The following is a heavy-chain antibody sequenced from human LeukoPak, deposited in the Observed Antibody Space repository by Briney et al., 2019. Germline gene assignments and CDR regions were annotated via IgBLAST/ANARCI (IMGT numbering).Heavy chain of an antibody. V-gene: IGHV3-21*01. CDR1: GFTFSSYS. Sequence: PGGSLRLSCAASGFTFSSYSINWVRQAPGKGLEWVSSISSSSSYIYYADSVKGRFTISRDNAKNSLYLQMNSLRAEDTAVYYCAGVALYSSGLFDYWGQGTLVTVSS. D-gene: IGHD6-19*01. J-gene: IGHJ4*02. CDR2: ISSSSSYI. CDR3: AGVALYSSGLFDY.